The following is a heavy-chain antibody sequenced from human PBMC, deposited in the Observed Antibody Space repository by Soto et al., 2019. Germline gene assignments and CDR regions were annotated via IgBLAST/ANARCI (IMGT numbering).Heavy chain of an antibody. CDR1: GFIFSDYS. CDR2: ISGRGGST. J-gene: IGHJ4*02. D-gene: IGHD1-1*01. CDR3: ARSSGDTWEQYYFDY. Sequence: EVQLLESGGGLVLPGGSLRLSCAASGFIFSDYSMSWVRQAPGKGLEWVSGISGRGGSTYYVDSVKGRFTISRDSSRNTLFLQMNSLRAEDTALYFCARSSGDTWEQYYFDYWGQGTLVPVSS. V-gene: IGHV3-23*01.